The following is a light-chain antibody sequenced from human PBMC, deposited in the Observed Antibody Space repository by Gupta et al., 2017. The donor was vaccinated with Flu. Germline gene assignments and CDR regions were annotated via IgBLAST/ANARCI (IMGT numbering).Light chain of an antibody. CDR1: SSNIGNHY. J-gene: IGLJ2*01. V-gene: IGLV1-51*02. Sequence: KVTISCSGGSSNIGNHYVSWYQQLPGTAPKLLIYKSDQRPSGIPDRFSGSKSGTSATLDITGLQTGDEADYYCATWDSSVSAGVFGGVTKLTVL. CDR3: ATWDSSVSAGV. CDR2: KSD.